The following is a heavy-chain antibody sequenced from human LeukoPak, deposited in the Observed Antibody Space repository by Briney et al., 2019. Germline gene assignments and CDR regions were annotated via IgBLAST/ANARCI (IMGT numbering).Heavy chain of an antibody. D-gene: IGHD1-1*01. CDR3: ARHWNDVGAFDI. J-gene: IGHJ3*02. CDR2: IYYSGST. V-gene: IGHV4-39*01. Sequence: PSETLSLTCGVSGGSIGTFYWSWIRQPPGKGLEWIGSIYYSGSTYYNPSLKSRVTISVDTSKNQFSLKLSSVTAADTAVYYCARHWNDVGAFDIWGQGTMVTVSS. CDR1: GGSIGTFY.